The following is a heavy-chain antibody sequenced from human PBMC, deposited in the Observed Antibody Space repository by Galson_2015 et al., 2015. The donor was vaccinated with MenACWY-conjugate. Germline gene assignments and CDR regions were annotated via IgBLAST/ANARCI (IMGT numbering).Heavy chain of an antibody. J-gene: IGHJ4*02. V-gene: IGHV1-18*01. Sequence: QSGAEVKKPGASVKVSCKASGYTFSSYGISWVRQAPGQGLEWMGWISAYNGNTNYAQKLQGRVTMTTDTSTSTAYMELRSLRSDDTAVYYCARDSVITGFGGRFILGYWGQGTLVTVSS. D-gene: IGHD3-10*01. CDR1: GYTFSSYG. CDR2: ISAYNGNT. CDR3: ARDSVITGFGGRFILGY.